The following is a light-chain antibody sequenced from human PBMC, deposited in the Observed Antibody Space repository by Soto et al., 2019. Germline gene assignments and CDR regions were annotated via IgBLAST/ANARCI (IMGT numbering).Light chain of an antibody. CDR2: EVS. CDR1: SSDVGGYKY. Sequence: QSALTQPPSASGSPGQSVTISCTGTSSDVGGYKYVSWYQQHPGKAPKLMIYEVSKRPSGVPDRLSGSKSGNTASLTVSGLQAEDEADYYCSSYAGSTNVVFGGGTKLTVL. CDR3: SSYAGSTNVV. V-gene: IGLV2-8*01. J-gene: IGLJ2*01.